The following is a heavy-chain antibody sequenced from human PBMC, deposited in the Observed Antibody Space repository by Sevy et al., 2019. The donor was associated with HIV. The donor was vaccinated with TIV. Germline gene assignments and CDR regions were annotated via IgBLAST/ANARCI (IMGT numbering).Heavy chain of an antibody. D-gene: IGHD2-2*02. CDR2: INHSGST. V-gene: IGHV4-34*01. CDR1: GGSFSGYY. J-gene: IGHJ4*02. CDR3: ARGSWNGVVPAAIGPLDY. Sequence: SETLSLTCAVYGGSFSGYYWSWIRQLPGKGLEWIGEINHSGSTNYNPSLKSRVTISVDTSKNQFSLKLSSVTAADTAVYYCARGSWNGVVPAAIGPLDYWGQGTLVTVSS.